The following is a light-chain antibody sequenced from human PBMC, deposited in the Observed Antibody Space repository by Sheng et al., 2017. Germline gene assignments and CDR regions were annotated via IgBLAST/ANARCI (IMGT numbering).Light chain of an antibody. J-gene: IGKJ2*03. CDR2: DGS. Sequence: DIQMTQSPSSLSASVGDRVTITCRASQDISLYLNWWQQKPGKAPKLLIYDGSNLETGVPPRFSGSGSGTYFTLTIYSLQPDDVATYYCQQYHNLLVWSFGQGTNLQIK. CDR3: QQYHNLLVWS. CDR1: QDISLY. V-gene: IGKV1-33*01.